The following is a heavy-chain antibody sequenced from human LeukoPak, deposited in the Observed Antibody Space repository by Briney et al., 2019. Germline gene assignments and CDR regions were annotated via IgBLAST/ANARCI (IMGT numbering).Heavy chain of an antibody. CDR1: GYTFTSYY. Sequence: ASVKVSCKASGYTFTSYYMHWVRQAPGQGLEWMGIINPSGGSTSYAQKFQGRVTMTRDMSTSTVYMELSNLRSEDTAVYYCAIFVVYYDILVWGQGTLVTVSS. D-gene: IGHD3-9*01. V-gene: IGHV1-46*01. CDR3: AIFVVYYDILV. J-gene: IGHJ4*02. CDR2: INPSGGST.